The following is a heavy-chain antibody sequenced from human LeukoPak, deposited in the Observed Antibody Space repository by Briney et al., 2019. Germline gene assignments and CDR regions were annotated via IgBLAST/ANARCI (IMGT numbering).Heavy chain of an antibody. J-gene: IGHJ4*02. CDR2: IKSKTDGGTT. D-gene: IGHD1-26*01. V-gene: IGHV3-15*01. Sequence: MPGGSLRLSCAASGFTFSNAWMSWVRQAPGKGLEWVGRIKSKTDGGTTDYAAPVKGRFTISRDDSKNTLYLQMNSLKTEDTAVYYCTTDSAGPVTWELLRHDLFDYWGQGTLVTVSS. CDR3: TTDSAGPVTWELLRHDLFDY. CDR1: GFTFSNAW.